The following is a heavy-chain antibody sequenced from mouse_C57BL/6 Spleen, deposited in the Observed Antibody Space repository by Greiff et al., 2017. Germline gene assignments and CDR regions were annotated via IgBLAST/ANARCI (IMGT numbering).Heavy chain of an antibody. J-gene: IGHJ3*01. Sequence: EVQGVEPGPELVKPGASVKISCKASGYSFTGYYMHWVKQSHGNILDWIGYIYPYNGVSSYNQKFKGKATLTVDKSSSTAYMELRSLTSEDSAVYYCAREVDGNYRGGFAYWGQGTMVTVSA. CDR2: IYPYNGVS. CDR3: AREVDGNYRGGFAY. CDR1: GYSFTGYY. D-gene: IGHD2-1*01. V-gene: IGHV1-31*01.